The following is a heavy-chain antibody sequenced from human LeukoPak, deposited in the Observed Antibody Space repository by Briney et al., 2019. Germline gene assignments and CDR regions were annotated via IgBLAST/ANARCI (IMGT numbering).Heavy chain of an antibody. D-gene: IGHD3-22*01. CDR2: IKQDGSEK. CDR1: GFTFSSYW. V-gene: IGHV3-7*01. Sequence: GGSLRLSCAASGFTFSSYWMSWVRQAPGKGLERVANIKQDGSEKYYVDSVKGRFTISRDNAKNSLYLQMNSLRAEDTAVYYCAREGGGYYDSSGYYSWFDPWGQGTLVTVSS. J-gene: IGHJ5*02. CDR3: AREGGGYYDSSGYYSWFDP.